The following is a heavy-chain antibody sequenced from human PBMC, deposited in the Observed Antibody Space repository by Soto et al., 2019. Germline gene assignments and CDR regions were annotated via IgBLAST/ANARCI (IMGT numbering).Heavy chain of an antibody. CDR2: IIPMDDSA. V-gene: IGHV1-69*06. Sequence: QVQLVQSGAELKKPGSSVNVSCAASGGTFKTYTINWVRQAPGQGLEGIGQIIPMDDSANYDQRFQGRVTIRADKSTNIAYMELSGLRSEDTALYYCATWRTYSGSYCFDYWGQGTLVSVSS. CDR1: GGTFKTYT. CDR3: ATWRTYSGSYCFDY. D-gene: IGHD1-26*01. J-gene: IGHJ4*02.